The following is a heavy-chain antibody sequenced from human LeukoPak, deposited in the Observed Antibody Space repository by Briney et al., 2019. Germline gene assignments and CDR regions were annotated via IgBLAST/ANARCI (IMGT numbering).Heavy chain of an antibody. CDR1: GFTFSSYA. Sequence: GGSLRLSCAASGFTFSSYAMSWARQTPGKGLEWVSAISGSGGSTYYADSVKGRFTISRDNSKNTLFLQMNSLRAEDTAPYYCAKEAIAVAGNNWFDPWGQGTLVTVSS. J-gene: IGHJ5*02. CDR2: ISGSGGST. CDR3: AKEAIAVAGNNWFDP. D-gene: IGHD6-19*01. V-gene: IGHV3-23*01.